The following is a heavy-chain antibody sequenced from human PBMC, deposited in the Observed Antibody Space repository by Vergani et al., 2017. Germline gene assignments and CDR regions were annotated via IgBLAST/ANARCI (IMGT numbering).Heavy chain of an antibody. J-gene: IGHJ4*02. CDR2: ISGQNFRT. Sequence: EVQLLESGGGLVQPGGSLRLSCAASGFTFSSYAMSWVRQAPGKGLEWVSGISGQNFRTHYADSVKGRFTIFRDNSKNTLYLQMNSLRAEDTAVYYCAKLPSGRIVGPLYYFDSWGQGTLVTVSS. CDR1: GFTFSSYA. CDR3: AKLPSGRIVGPLYYFDS. D-gene: IGHD1-26*01. V-gene: IGHV3-23*01.